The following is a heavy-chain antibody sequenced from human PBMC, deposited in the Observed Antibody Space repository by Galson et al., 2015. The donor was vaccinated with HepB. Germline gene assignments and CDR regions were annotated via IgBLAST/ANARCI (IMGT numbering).Heavy chain of an antibody. CDR2: ISSSSSYI. CDR1: GFTFSSYS. D-gene: IGHD2-2*01. J-gene: IGHJ3*02. Sequence: SLRLSCAASGFTFSSYSMNWVRQAPGKGLEWVSSISSSSSYIYYADSVKGRFTISRDNAKNSLYLQMNSLRAEDTAVYYCARGLVVVPAAIGSDAFDIWGQGTMVTVSS. CDR3: ARGLVVVPAAIGSDAFDI. V-gene: IGHV3-21*01.